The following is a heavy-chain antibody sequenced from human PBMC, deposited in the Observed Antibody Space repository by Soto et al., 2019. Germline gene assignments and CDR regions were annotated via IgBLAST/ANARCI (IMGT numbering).Heavy chain of an antibody. J-gene: IGHJ4*02. CDR3: ARSYYYGSGSRPYFDY. V-gene: IGHV3-72*01. Sequence: EVQLVESGGGLVQPGGSLRLSCAASGLTYSDHYMDWVCQAPGKGLEWVARSINKVNGYTTEYAPSVKGRFNISRDDSKNSLYLEMNRLNTEDTAVYYCARSYYYGSGSRPYFDYWGQGTLVTVSS. D-gene: IGHD3-10*01. CDR1: GLTYSDHY. CDR2: SINKVNGYTT.